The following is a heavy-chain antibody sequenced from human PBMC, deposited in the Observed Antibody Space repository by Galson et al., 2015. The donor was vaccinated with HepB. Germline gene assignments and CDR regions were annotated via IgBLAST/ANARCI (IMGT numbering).Heavy chain of an antibody. CDR3: ARDPYDSGGYVAYAAFDI. CDR2: ISSSSTI. CDR1: GFTFSSYS. Sequence: SLRLSCAASGFTFSSYSMNWVRQAPGKGLEWVSYISSSSTIYYADSVKGRFTISRDNAKNSLYLQMNSLRVEDTAVYYCARDPYDSGGYVAYAAFDIWGHGTMVTVSS. D-gene: IGHD3-22*01. J-gene: IGHJ3*02. V-gene: IGHV3-48*01.